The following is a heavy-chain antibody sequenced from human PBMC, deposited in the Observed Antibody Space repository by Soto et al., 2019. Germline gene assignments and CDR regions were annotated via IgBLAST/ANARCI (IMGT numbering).Heavy chain of an antibody. Sequence: ASVKVSCKASGYTFTSYGISWVRQAPGQGREWMGWISAYNGNTNYAQKLQGRVTMTTDTSTSTAYMELRSLRSDDTAVYYCATSGSSGYHDAFDIWGQGTMVTVSS. CDR2: ISAYNGNT. J-gene: IGHJ3*02. V-gene: IGHV1-18*04. CDR1: GYTFTSYG. CDR3: ATSGSSGYHDAFDI. D-gene: IGHD3-22*01.